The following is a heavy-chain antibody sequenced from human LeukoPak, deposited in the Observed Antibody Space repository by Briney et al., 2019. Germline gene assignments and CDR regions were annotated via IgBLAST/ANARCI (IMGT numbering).Heavy chain of an antibody. CDR3: ARERGETYYYGSRSSVSGFDI. Sequence: PSETLSLTCTVSGGSISSGDYYWSWIRQPPGKGLEWIGYIYDSGSTYYNPPLKSRVTISVDTSKNQFSLKLSSVTAADTAVYYCARERGETYYYGSRSSVSGFDIWGQGTMVTVSS. V-gene: IGHV4-30-4*01. D-gene: IGHD3-10*01. CDR2: IYDSGST. J-gene: IGHJ3*02. CDR1: GGSISSGDYY.